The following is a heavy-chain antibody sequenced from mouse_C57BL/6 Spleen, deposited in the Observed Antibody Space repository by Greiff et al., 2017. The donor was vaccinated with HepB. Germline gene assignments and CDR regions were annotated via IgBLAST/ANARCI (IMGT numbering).Heavy chain of an antibody. CDR1: GFTFSDYG. CDR2: ISSGRSTI. V-gene: IGHV5-17*01. J-gene: IGHJ3*01. CDR3: AREGVYYYGSSSWFAY. Sequence: EVMLVESGGGLVKPGGSLKLSCAASGFTFSDYGMHWVRQAPEKGLEWVAYISSGRSTIYYADTVKGRFTISRDNAKNTLFLQMTSLRSEDTAMYYCAREGVYYYGSSSWFAYWGQGTLVTVSA. D-gene: IGHD1-1*01.